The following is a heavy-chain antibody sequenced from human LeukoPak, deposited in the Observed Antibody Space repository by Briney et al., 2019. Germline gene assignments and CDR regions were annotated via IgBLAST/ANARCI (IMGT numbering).Heavy chain of an antibody. V-gene: IGHV4-4*02. CDR3: ARGGYSSSWYTGY. CDR1: GGSISSSNW. D-gene: IGHD6-13*01. J-gene: IGHJ4*02. CDR2: IYHSGST. Sequence: SETLSLTCAVSGGSISSSNWWSWVRQPPGKGLEWIGEIYHSGSTNYNPSLKSRVTISVDTSKNQFSLKLSSVTAADTAVYYCARGGYSSSWYTGYWGQGTLVTVSS.